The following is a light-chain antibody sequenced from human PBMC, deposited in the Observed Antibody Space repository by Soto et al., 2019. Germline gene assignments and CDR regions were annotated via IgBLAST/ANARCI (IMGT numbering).Light chain of an antibody. CDR3: QQDNSYTVT. Sequence: AFRKTESPSSFSTSTGERVTITCRASQGISSYLAWYQQKPGKAPKLLIYKASSLESGVPSRFSGSGSGTEFTLTISSLQPDDFATYYCQQDNSYTVTFGHGTRLEIK. V-gene: IGKV1-8*01. CDR1: QGISSY. J-gene: IGKJ5*01. CDR2: KAS.